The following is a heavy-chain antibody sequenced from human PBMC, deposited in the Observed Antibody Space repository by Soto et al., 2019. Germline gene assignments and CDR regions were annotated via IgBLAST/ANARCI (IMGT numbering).Heavy chain of an antibody. J-gene: IGHJ3*02. V-gene: IGHV3-9*01. Sequence: GHLVESGGGLVQPGGAMRLACAASGFTFDDYAMHGVLQVPGKGLEWVSGITWNSVFTDYADSVKGRFTISRDNAKRSLYLQMNSLTSEDTAFYYCAKDRFTASSLGSDAFDIWGPGTMVTVSS. CDR1: GFTFDDYA. CDR3: AKDRFTASSLGSDAFDI. D-gene: IGHD6-6*01. CDR2: ITWNSVFT.